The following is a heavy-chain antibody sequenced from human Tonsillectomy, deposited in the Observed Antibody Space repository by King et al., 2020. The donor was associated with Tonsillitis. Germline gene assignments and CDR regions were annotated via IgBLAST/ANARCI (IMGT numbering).Heavy chain of an antibody. CDR3: AKSRDGGFRFAGYYYFGMDV. Sequence: VQLVESGGGLVQPGGSLRVSCAASGFTFSSYAMSWVRQAPGKGLEWVSAISGSGGSTYYAVSVKGRFTVSRDNSKDTLYLQMNSLRAEDTAVYYCAKSRDGGFRFAGYYYFGMDVWGQGTTVTVSS. J-gene: IGHJ6*02. CDR1: GFTFSSYA. D-gene: IGHD4-23*01. CDR2: ISGSGGST. V-gene: IGHV3-23*04.